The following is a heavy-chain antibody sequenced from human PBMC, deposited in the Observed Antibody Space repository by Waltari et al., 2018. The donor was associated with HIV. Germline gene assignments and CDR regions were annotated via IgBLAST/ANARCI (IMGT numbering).Heavy chain of an antibody. CDR3: AHRRVGNNQWNYGDFDY. V-gene: IGHV2-5*02. CDR2: IYWDDDK. J-gene: IGHJ4*02. Sequence: QITLKESGPTLVKPTQTLTLTCAFSGFSLTTSGVGVGWIRQPPGKALECLALIYWDDDKRYSPSLKSRLTITKDTSKNQVVLTVTNMDPGDTATYFCAHRRVGNNQWNYGDFDYWGQGTLVTVSS. CDR1: GFSLTTSGVG. D-gene: IGHD1-7*01.